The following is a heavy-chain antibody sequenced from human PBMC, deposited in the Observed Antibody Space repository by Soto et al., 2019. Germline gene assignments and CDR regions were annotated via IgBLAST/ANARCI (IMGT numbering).Heavy chain of an antibody. V-gene: IGHV4-4*07. D-gene: IGHD4-17*01. CDR3: ASNKLGYGDYDYYYYYGMDV. CDR2: IYTSGST. J-gene: IGHJ6*02. CDR1: GGSISSYY. Sequence: SETLSLTCTVSGGSISSYYWSWIRQPAGKGLEWIGRIYTSGSTNYNPSLKSRVTMSVDTSKNQFSLKLSSVTAADTAVYYCASNKLGYGDYDYYYYYGMDVWGQGTTVTVSS.